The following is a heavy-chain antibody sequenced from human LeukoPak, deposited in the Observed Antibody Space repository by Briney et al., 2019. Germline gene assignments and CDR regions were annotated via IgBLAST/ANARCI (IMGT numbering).Heavy chain of an antibody. V-gene: IGHV4-34*01. CDR1: GGSFSGYY. Sequence: SETLSLTCAVYGGSFSGYYWSWIRQPPGKGLEWIGEINHSGSTNYNPSLKSRVTISVDTSKNQFSLKLSSVTAADTAVYYCARVGRGYSGYDYFSGWYYYYYMGVWGKGTTVTVSS. D-gene: IGHD5-12*01. J-gene: IGHJ6*03. CDR2: INHSGST. CDR3: ARVGRGYSGYDYFSGWYYYYYMGV.